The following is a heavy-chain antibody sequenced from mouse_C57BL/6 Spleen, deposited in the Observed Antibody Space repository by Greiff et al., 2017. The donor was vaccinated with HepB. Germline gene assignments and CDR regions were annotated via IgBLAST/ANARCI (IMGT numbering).Heavy chain of an antibody. CDR1: GYTFTSYW. CDR2: IDPSDSYT. D-gene: IGHD1-1*01. J-gene: IGHJ4*01. V-gene: IGHV1-50*01. CDR3: ARSDYGSSPYAMDY. Sequence: QVQLQQPGAELVKPGASVKLSCKASGYTFTSYWMQWVKQRPGQGLEWIGEIDPSDSYTNYNQKFKGKATLTVDTSSSTAYMQLSSLTSEDSAVYYCARSDYGSSPYAMDYWGQGTSFTVSS.